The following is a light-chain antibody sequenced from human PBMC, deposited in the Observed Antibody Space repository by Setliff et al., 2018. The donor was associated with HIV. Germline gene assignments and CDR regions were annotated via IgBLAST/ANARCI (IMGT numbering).Light chain of an antibody. V-gene: IGLV3-21*02. CDR2: DDS. J-gene: IGLJ2*01. CDR3: QVWDNSGDHPV. Sequence: SYELPQPPSVSVAPGQTARITCGENNIGSKSVHWYQQKPGQAPVLVVYDDSDRPSGVPERFSGSNSDNTATLTISGVEAGDEADYYCQVWDNSGDHPVFGGGTQLTVL. CDR1: NIGSKS.